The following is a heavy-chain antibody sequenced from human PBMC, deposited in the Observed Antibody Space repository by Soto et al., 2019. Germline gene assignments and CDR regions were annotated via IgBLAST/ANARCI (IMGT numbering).Heavy chain of an antibody. CDR2: IYYSGST. CDR3: ARSRIVGATHGCAFDI. Sequence: SETLSLTCTFSGGSISSYYWSWIRQPPGKGLEWIGYIYYSGSTNYNPSLKSRVTISVDTSKNQFSLKLSSVTAADTAVYYCARSRIVGATHGCAFDIWGQGTMVTVSS. CDR1: GGSISSYY. D-gene: IGHD1-26*01. J-gene: IGHJ3*02. V-gene: IGHV4-59*01.